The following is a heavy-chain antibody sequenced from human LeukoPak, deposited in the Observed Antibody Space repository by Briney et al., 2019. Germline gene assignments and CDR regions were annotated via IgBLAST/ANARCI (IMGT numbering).Heavy chain of an antibody. V-gene: IGHV3-64*01. J-gene: IGHJ4*02. CDR1: GFTFSSYA. Sequence: GGSLRLSCAASGFTFSSYAMPWVRQAPGKGLEYVSAISSNGGSTYYANSVKGRFTISRDNSKNTLYLQMGSLGAEDMAVYYCARSPKQLAHFDYWGQGTLVTVSS. CDR3: ARSPKQLAHFDY. CDR2: ISSNGGST. D-gene: IGHD6-6*01.